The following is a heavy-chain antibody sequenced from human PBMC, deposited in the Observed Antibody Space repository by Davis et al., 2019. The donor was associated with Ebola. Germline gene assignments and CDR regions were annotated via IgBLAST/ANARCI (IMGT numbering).Heavy chain of an antibody. CDR1: GYSISSFYY. V-gene: IGHV4-38-2*02. J-gene: IGHJ5*02. CDR2: VFHGGTT. CDR3: ARGPYRGFDP. D-gene: IGHD5-18*01. Sequence: GSLRLSCNVSGYSISSFYYWAWIRQPPEKGLEWIASVFHGGTTYFNPSLESRVTISTDTSTNQFSLKLSSVTAADTAMYYCARGPYRGFDPWGQGILVTVSS.